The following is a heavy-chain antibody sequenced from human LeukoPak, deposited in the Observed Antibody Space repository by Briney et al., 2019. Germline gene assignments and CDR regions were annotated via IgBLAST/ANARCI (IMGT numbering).Heavy chain of an antibody. Sequence: TGGSLRLSCAASGFTFSNSAMNWVRQSPGKGLEWVSAISASGVITNYADSVKGRFTISPNNSTHTPYLQIHTLRAADTSVIHRAKLHSSDYDVWVVFDLWGEGAMVTVSS. CDR2: ISASGVIT. D-gene: IGHD6-19*01. CDR1: GFTFSNSA. J-gene: IGHJ3*01. CDR3: AKLHSSDYDVWVVFDL. V-gene: IGHV3-23*01.